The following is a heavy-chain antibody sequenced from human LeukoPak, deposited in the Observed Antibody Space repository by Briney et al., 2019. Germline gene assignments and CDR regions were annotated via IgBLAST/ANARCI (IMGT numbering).Heavy chain of an antibody. CDR1: GYTFTSYA. J-gene: IGHJ4*02. V-gene: IGHV1-3*01. CDR2: ISAGNGNT. CDR3: ARAIGGYASY. D-gene: IGHD5-12*01. Sequence: ALVKVSCKASGYTFTSYAIHWVRQAPGQRLEWMGWISAGNGNTKYSQNFQGRVTFISNTSATTAFMELSSLRSEDAAVYYCARAIGGYASYWGQGTLVTVSS.